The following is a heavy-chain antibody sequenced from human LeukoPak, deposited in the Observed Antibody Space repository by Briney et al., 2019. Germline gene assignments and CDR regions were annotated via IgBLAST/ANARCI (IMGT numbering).Heavy chain of an antibody. J-gene: IGHJ4*02. V-gene: IGHV3-7*01. CDR3: ARANNSSWHN. Sequence: TGGSLRLSCATSGFTFSSNRMSWVRHVPGRGLDWVANIKPDGSAEYYAASVKGRFTVSRDNAKNSLYLQMNSLRVEDTAVYYCARANNSSWHNWGQGTLVTVSS. CDR1: GFTFSSNR. CDR2: IKPDGSAE. D-gene: IGHD6-13*01.